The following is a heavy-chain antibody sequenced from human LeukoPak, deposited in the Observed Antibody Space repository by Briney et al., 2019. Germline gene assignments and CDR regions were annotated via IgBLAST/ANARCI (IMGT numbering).Heavy chain of an antibody. D-gene: IGHD3-22*01. CDR2: INHSGST. Sequence: PSETLSLTCTVSGGSISSYYWSWIRQPPGKGLEWIGEINHSGSTNYNPSLKSRVTISVGTSKNQFSLKLSSVTAADTAVYYCARQMGTQGYYDSSGYYYYFDYWGQGTLVTVSS. J-gene: IGHJ4*02. V-gene: IGHV4-34*01. CDR3: ARQMGTQGYYDSSGYYYYFDY. CDR1: GGSISSYY.